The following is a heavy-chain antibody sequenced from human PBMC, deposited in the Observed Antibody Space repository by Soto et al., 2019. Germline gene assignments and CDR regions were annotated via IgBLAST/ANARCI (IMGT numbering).Heavy chain of an antibody. D-gene: IGHD3-10*01. CDR1: GGSISSYY. Sequence: SETLSLTCTVSGGSISSYYWSWIRQPPGKGLEWIGYIYYSGSTNYNPSLKSRVTISVDTSKNQFSLNLSSVTAADTAVYYCARNQYGSGKYYYYMDVWGKGTTVNVSS. J-gene: IGHJ6*03. V-gene: IGHV4-59*01. CDR3: ARNQYGSGKYYYYMDV. CDR2: IYYSGST.